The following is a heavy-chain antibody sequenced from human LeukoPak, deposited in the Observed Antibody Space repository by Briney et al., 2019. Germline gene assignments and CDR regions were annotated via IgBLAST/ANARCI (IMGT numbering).Heavy chain of an antibody. Sequence: GRSLRLSCSASGFTFDDYAMHWVRQAPGKGLEWVSGLNWNNANIHYADSVKGRFTISRDNAKNSLYLQMNSLRPEDSALYYCAKDRRPKVSFDAFDFWGQGTMVTVSS. J-gene: IGHJ3*01. CDR1: GFTFDDYA. CDR3: AKDRRPKVSFDAFDF. D-gene: IGHD6-6*01. V-gene: IGHV3-9*01. CDR2: LNWNNANI.